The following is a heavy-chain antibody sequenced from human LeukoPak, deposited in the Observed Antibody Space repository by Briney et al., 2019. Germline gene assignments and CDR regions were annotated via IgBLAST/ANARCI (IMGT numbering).Heavy chain of an antibody. Sequence: SETLSLTCTVSGGSISSYYWSWIRQPAGKGLEWIGRIYSSGGTNYNPSLKSRLTMSVDTSKNQFSLKLSSVTAADTAVYYCARGLRMAVTGMIWDFWGPGTPVIVSS. D-gene: IGHD6-19*01. CDR3: ARGLRMAVTGMIWDF. CDR2: IYSSGGT. J-gene: IGHJ4*02. CDR1: GGSISSYY. V-gene: IGHV4-4*07.